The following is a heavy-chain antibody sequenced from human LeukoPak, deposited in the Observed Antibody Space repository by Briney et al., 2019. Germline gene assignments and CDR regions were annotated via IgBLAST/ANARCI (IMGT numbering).Heavy chain of an antibody. V-gene: IGHV4-34*01. CDR1: GGSFSGYY. CDR3: ARVPRESRSYYDFWSGYYPDLYYFDY. CDR2: INHSGST. D-gene: IGHD3-3*01. J-gene: IGHJ4*02. Sequence: ASETLSLTCAVYGGSFSGYYWSWIRQPPGKGLEWIGVINHSGSTNYNPSLKSRVTISVDTSKNQFSLKLSSVTAADTAVYYCARVPRESRSYYDFWSGYYPDLYYFDYWGQGTLVTVSS.